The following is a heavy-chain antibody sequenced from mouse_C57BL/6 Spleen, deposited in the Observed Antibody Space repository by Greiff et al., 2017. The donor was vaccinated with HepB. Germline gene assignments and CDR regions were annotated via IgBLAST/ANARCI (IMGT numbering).Heavy chain of an antibody. D-gene: IGHD1-1*01. CDR1: GFTFSSYA. Sequence: EVQGVESGEGLVKPGGSLKLSCAASGFTFSSYAMSWVRQTPEKRLEWVAYISSGGDYIYYADTVKGRFTISRDNARNTLYLQMSSLKSEDTAMYYCTRRGGYGSSYGFDYWGQGTTLTVSS. J-gene: IGHJ2*01. CDR2: ISSGGDYI. CDR3: TRRGGYGSSYGFDY. V-gene: IGHV5-9-1*02.